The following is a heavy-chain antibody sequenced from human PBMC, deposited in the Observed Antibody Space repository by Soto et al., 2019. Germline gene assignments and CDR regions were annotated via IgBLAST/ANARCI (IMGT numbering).Heavy chain of an antibody. J-gene: IGHJ4*02. CDR3: VRTSLVVAVATREDF. Sequence: EVQLVESGGGLVQPGESLRLSCAASGFTFSNYWMHWVRQAPGKGLVWVSRIDSDGSRITYADFVKGRFTISRDNAKNRVYLRMNSLTAEDTAVYYCVRTSLVVAVATREDFWGQGTLVTVSS. CDR1: GFTFSNYW. D-gene: IGHD2-15*01. V-gene: IGHV3-74*01. CDR2: IDSDGSRI.